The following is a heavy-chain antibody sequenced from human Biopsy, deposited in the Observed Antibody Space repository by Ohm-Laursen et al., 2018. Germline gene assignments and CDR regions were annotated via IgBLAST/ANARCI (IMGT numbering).Heavy chain of an antibody. CDR2: VYVGGSN. Sequence: SETLSLTCAVSGVSIRGYYWSWVRRPAGRGLEWIGRVYVGGSNNYNPSLRSRVSLSVDTSNNQFSLMLSGVTAADTAVYYCVSIFHTNNERRPFDMWGQGTMVAVSA. V-gene: IGHV4-4*07. CDR1: GVSIRGYY. CDR3: VSIFHTNNERRPFDM. D-gene: IGHD2-21*01. J-gene: IGHJ3*02.